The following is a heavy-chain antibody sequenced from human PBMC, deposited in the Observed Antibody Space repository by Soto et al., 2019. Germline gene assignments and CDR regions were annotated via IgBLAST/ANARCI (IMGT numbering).Heavy chain of an antibody. V-gene: IGHV4-59*08. Sequence: SETLSLTCTVSGGSISSYYWSWIRQPPGKGLEWIGYIYDGGNTIYNPSLKRRVTISVDRPNNQFSLKLSSVTAADTAIYYCAGDIRSGSYRFDYWGQGTLVTVSS. CDR3: AGDIRSGSYRFDY. J-gene: IGHJ4*02. D-gene: IGHD1-26*01. CDR2: IYDGGNT. CDR1: GGSISSYY.